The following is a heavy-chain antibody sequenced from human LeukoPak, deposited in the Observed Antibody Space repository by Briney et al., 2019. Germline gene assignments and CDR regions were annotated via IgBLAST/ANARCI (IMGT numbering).Heavy chain of an antibody. Sequence: PSETLSLTCAVYGGSFSGYYWSWIRQPPGKGLEWIGYIYHSGSTYYNPSLKSRVTISVDRSKNQFSLKLSSVTAADTAVYYCARASNYGDYDYWGQGTLVTVSS. CDR2: IYHSGST. CDR1: GGSFSGYY. CDR3: ARASNYGDYDY. V-gene: IGHV4-34*01. D-gene: IGHD4-17*01. J-gene: IGHJ4*02.